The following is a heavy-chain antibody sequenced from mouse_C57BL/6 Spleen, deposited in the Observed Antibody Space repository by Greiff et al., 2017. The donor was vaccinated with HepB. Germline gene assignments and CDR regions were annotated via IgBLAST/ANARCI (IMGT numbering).Heavy chain of an antibody. Sequence: EVKLVESGGGLVQSGRSLRLSCATSGFTFSDFYMEWVRQAPGKGLEWIAASRNKANDYTTEYSASVKGRFIVSRDTSQSILYLQMNALRAEDTAIYYCARDAGDYDGVFAYWGQGTLVTVSA. J-gene: IGHJ3*01. CDR1: GFTFSDFY. D-gene: IGHD2-4*01. CDR2: SRNKANDYTT. V-gene: IGHV7-1*01. CDR3: ARDAGDYDGVFAY.